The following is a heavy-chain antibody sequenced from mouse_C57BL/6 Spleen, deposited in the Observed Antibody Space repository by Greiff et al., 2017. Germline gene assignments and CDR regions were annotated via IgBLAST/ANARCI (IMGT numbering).Heavy chain of an antibody. V-gene: IGHV5-16*01. CDR3: AREGTVVAHWYFDV. D-gene: IGHD1-1*01. CDR2: INYDGSST. Sequence: EVKVVESEGGLVQPGSSMKLSCTASGFTFSDYYMAWVRQVPEKGLEWVANINYDGSSTYYLDSLKSRFIISRDNAKNILYLQMSSLKSEDTATYYCAREGTVVAHWYFDVWGTGTTVTVSS. CDR1: GFTFSDYY. J-gene: IGHJ1*03.